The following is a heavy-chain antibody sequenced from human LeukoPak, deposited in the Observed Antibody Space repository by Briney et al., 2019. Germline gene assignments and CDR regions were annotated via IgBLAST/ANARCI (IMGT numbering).Heavy chain of an antibody. CDR3: ARDGYNIGAFDI. J-gene: IGHJ3*02. V-gene: IGHV3-30*01. D-gene: IGHD5-24*01. CDR1: GFTFSSYA. Sequence: GGSLRLSCAASGFTFSSYAMHWVRQAPGKGLEWVAVISYDGSNKYYADSVKGRFTISRDNSKNTLYLQMNSLRAEDTAVYYCARDGYNIGAFDIWGQGTMVTVSS. CDR2: ISYDGSNK.